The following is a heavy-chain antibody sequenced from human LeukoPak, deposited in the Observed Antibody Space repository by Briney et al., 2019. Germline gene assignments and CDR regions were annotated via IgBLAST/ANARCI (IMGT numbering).Heavy chain of an antibody. CDR3: GRAFPPLRTSSAGDL. J-gene: IGHJ4*02. CDR2: ISGLSTHI. CDR1: GFTFSDYD. Sequence: PGGSLILSCSASGFTFSDYDMNWVRQAPGKGLEWVSSISGLSTHIYYGDSVKGRFSISRDNAKNSVYLQMNSLGVEDTAIYYCGRAFPPLRTSSAGDLWGQGILVTVSS. V-gene: IGHV3-69-1*02. D-gene: IGHD3-16*01.